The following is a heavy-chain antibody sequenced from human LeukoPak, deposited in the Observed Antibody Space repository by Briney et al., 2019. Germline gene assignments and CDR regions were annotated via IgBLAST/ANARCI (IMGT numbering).Heavy chain of an antibody. J-gene: IGHJ4*02. Sequence: GGSLRLSCAAYGFTFSAYWMHWVRQAPGKGLVWVSRIKSDGSSTSYADSVKGRFTITRDSAKNTLYLQMNSLRAEDTAVYYCARGTGNYYGYWGQGTLVTVSS. D-gene: IGHD3/OR15-3a*01. CDR3: ARGTGNYYGY. CDR2: IKSDGSST. V-gene: IGHV3-74*01. CDR1: GFTFSAYW.